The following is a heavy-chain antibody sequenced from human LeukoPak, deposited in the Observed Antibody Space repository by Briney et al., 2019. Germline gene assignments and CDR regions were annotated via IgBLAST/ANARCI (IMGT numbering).Heavy chain of an antibody. CDR3: ARSDCSSTSCPLYFDY. D-gene: IGHD2-2*01. Sequence: SETLSLTCTVSGGSISSSSYYWGWIRQPPGKGLEWIGSIYYSGSTYYNPSLKSRVTISVDTSKNQFSLKLSSVTAADTAVYYCARSDCSSTSCPLYFDYWGQGTLVTVSS. CDR1: GGSISSSSYY. CDR2: IYYSGST. V-gene: IGHV4-39*07. J-gene: IGHJ4*02.